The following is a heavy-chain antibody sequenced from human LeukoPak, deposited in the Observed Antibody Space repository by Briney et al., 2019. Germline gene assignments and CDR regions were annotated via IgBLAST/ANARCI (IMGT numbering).Heavy chain of an antibody. CDR2: INAGNGNT. Sequence: ASVRVSCKASGYSFTGYAMHWVRQAPGQRLEWMGWINAGNGNTKYSQKFQGRVTITRDTSASTAYMELSSLRSEDTAVYYCARNRIAAGGFDPWGQGTLVTVSS. J-gene: IGHJ5*02. CDR1: GYSFTGYA. CDR3: ARNRIAAGGFDP. V-gene: IGHV1-3*01. D-gene: IGHD6-13*01.